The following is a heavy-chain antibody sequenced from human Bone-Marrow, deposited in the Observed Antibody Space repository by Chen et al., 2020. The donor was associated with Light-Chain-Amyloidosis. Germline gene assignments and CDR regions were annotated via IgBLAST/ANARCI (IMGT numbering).Heavy chain of an antibody. V-gene: IGHV3-33*01. CDR2: IWYDGSNK. J-gene: IGHJ3*02. Sequence: QVQLVESGGGVVQPGRSLRLSCAASGFTFGSYGMHWVRQAPGKGLEWVAVIWYDGSNKYYADSVKGRFTISRDNSKNTLYLQMNSLRAEDTAVYYCAGSPAGHDAFDIWGQGTMVTVSS. D-gene: IGHD3-10*01. CDR3: AGSPAGHDAFDI. CDR1: GFTFGSYG.